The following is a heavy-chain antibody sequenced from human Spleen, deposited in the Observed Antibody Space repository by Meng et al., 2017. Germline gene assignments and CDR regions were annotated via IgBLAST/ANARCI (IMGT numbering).Heavy chain of an antibody. V-gene: IGHV3-30-3*01. J-gene: IGHJ4*02. CDR2: FTHNGNNK. CDR3: ARDHAPGYFDY. Sequence: MQLVESGGGLVKHGESLRLSCAASGLTFRNVRMTRVRQGPGKGLERVGVFTHNGNNKYYPESLKSRFTVSRDKSKNTLYLQMNSPRPEDTAVYNCARDHAPGYFDYCGQGTLVTVSS. CDR1: GLTFRNVR.